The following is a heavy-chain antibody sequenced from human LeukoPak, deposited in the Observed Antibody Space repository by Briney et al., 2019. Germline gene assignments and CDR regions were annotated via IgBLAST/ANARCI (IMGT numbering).Heavy chain of an antibody. CDR2: IKQDGSEK. CDR3: ARGRGSSAYYPYYFDY. V-gene: IGHV3-7*01. CDR1: GFTFSSYW. Sequence: GGSLRLSGAASGFTFSSYWMTWVRQAPGKGLEWVANIKQDGSEKYYVDSVKGRFTISRDNAKNSLYLQMNSLRAEDTAVYYCARGRGSSAYYPYYFDYWGQGTLVTVSS. J-gene: IGHJ4*02. D-gene: IGHD3-22*01.